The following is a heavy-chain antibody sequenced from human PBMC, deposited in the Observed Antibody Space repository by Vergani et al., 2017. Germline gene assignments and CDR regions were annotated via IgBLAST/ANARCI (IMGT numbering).Heavy chain of an antibody. V-gene: IGHV1-69*06. CDR3: ARDYATMSFHWFDP. D-gene: IGHD3-10*02. CDR2: IIPIFGTA. J-gene: IGHJ5*02. CDR1: GCTFSSYA. Sequence: QVQLVQSGAEVKKPGSSVKVSCKASGCTFSSYAISWVRQAPGQGLEWMGGIIPIFGTANYAQKFQGRVTSTADKSTSTAYMELSSLRSEDAAVYYCARDYATMSFHWFDPWGQGTLVTVSS.